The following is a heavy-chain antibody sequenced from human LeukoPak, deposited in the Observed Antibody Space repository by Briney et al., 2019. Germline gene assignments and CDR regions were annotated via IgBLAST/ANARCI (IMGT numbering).Heavy chain of an antibody. D-gene: IGHD2-15*01. CDR1: GYTFTSYG. CDR2: ISAYNGNT. V-gene: IGHV1-18*01. CDR3: ARDSADCSGGSCYSAEYLHH. Sequence: ASVKVSCKASGYTFTSYGISWVRQAPGQGLEWMGWISAYNGNTNYAQKLQGRVTMTTDTSTSTAYMELRSLRSDDTAVYYCARDSADCSGGSCYSAEYLHHWGQGTLVTVSS. J-gene: IGHJ1*01.